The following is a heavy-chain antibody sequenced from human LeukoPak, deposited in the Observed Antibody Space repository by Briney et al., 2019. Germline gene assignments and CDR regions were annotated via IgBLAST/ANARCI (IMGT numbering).Heavy chain of an antibody. D-gene: IGHD2-2*01. CDR1: GFTFSSYW. J-gene: IGHJ5*02. CDR3: AKYQLLSVGRNWFDP. Sequence: GGSLRLSCAASGFTFSSYWMSWVRQAPGKGLEWVANIKQDGSEKYYVDSVKGRFTISRDNAKNSLYLQMNSLRAEDTAVYYCAKYQLLSVGRNWFDPWGQGTLVTVSS. V-gene: IGHV3-7*01. CDR2: IKQDGSEK.